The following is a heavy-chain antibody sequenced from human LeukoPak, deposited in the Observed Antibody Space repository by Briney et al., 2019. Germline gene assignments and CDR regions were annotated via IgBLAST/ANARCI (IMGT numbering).Heavy chain of an antibody. CDR3: TWSGLKIES. J-gene: IGHJ4*02. CDR1: GFTFSSSA. D-gene: IGHD3-3*01. V-gene: IGHV3-23*01. Sequence: GGSLRLSCAASGFTFSSSAMSWVRQAPGKGLEWVSSISGSGGSTYYADSVKGRFTISRDNSKNTLFLQMNSLKTEDTALYYCTWSGLKIESWGQGTLVTVSS. CDR2: ISGSGGST.